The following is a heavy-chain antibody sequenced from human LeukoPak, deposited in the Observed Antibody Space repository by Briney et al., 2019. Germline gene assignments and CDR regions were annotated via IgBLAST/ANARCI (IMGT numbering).Heavy chain of an antibody. CDR2: VYYTGNT. CDR3: ARGPLGSGYTYFDY. Sequence: SETLSLTCPVSGGSVSSGSHYWSWIRQPPGKGLEWIGHVYYTGNTAHNPSLKTRVTIPVDTSKNQFSLKLTSVTAADTAVYYCARGPLGSGYTYFDYWGQGSLVTVSS. V-gene: IGHV4-61*01. CDR1: GGSVSSGSHY. D-gene: IGHD5-12*01. J-gene: IGHJ4*02.